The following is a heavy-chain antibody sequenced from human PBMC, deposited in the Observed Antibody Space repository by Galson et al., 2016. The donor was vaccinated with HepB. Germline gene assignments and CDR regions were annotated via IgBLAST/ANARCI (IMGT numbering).Heavy chain of an antibody. CDR2: IKQDGSEK. J-gene: IGHJ4*02. Sequence: SLRLSCAASGFTFSTYWMTWVRQAPGKGLEWVANIKQDGSEKNYVDSVEGRFTISRDNAKNSLYLQMNSLRAEDTGVYYCTRGYCSGGSCSMQDYWGQGTLVTVSS. D-gene: IGHD2-15*01. CDR1: GFTFSTYW. V-gene: IGHV3-7*03. CDR3: TRGYCSGGSCSMQDY.